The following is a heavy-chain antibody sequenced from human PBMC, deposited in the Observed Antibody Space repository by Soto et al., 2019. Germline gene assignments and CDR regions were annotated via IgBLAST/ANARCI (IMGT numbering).Heavy chain of an antibody. Sequence: ASVKVSCKASGYTFINYDINWVRQAPGQGLEWVGWMNPDSGNTGYAQNFQGRFTMTGNTSISSVYMELSSLTSEDTAVYYCARRRGSNGWFDLWGQGTLVTVSS. J-gene: IGHJ5*02. CDR3: ARRRGSNGWFDL. D-gene: IGHD2-8*01. CDR2: MNPDSGNT. CDR1: GYTFINYD. V-gene: IGHV1-8*01.